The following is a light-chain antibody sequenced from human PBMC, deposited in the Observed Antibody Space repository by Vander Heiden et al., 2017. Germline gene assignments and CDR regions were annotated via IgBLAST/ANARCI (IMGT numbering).Light chain of an antibody. CDR1: KLGDKY. V-gene: IGLV3-1*01. J-gene: IGLJ2*01. Sequence: SYELTQPPSVSVSPGQTASITCSGDKLGDKYACWYQQKPGQSPLLVIYQDNKRPSGIPERFSGSNSGNTANLTISGTQAMDEADYYCQAWDTSTAWKVFGGGTKLTVL. CDR2: QDN. CDR3: QAWDTSTAWKV.